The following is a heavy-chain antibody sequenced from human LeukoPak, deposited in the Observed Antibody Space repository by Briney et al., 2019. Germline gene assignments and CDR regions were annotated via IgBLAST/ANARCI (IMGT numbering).Heavy chain of an antibody. CDR1: GYTFTGYY. D-gene: IGHD6-13*01. V-gene: IGHV1-2*06. Sequence: SSVKVSCKASGYTFTGYYMHWVRQAPGQGLEWMGRINPNSGGTNYAQKFQGRVTMTRDTSISTAYMELSRLRSDDTAVYYCARVRVPGIAAAGADYWGQGTLVTVSS. CDR3: ARVRVPGIAAAGADY. J-gene: IGHJ4*02. CDR2: INPNSGGT.